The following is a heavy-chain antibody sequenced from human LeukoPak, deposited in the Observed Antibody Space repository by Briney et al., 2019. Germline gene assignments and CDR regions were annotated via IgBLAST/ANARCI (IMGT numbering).Heavy chain of an antibody. Sequence: GGSLRLSCAASGFAFSGYAMTWVRQAPGKGLEWVSAISGSGGSTYYADSVRGRFAISRDNSKNTPYLQMYSLRAEDTAIYYCAKDPREYCGGGNCYVDYWGQGTLVTVSS. CDR2: ISGSGGST. D-gene: IGHD2-15*01. CDR1: GFAFSGYA. CDR3: AKDPREYCGGGNCYVDY. J-gene: IGHJ4*02. V-gene: IGHV3-23*01.